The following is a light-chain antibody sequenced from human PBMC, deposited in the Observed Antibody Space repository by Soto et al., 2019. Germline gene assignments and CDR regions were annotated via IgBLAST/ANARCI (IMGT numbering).Light chain of an antibody. CDR3: QQSDSTPT. CDR1: QSIGTY. V-gene: IGKV1-39*01. CDR2: GAS. Sequence: DIQVTQSPSSLSASVGDRVTITCRASQSIGTYLNWYHQKPGKAPQLLIYGASTLQSGVPSRFSASGSGTHFTLTINSLQPEDFGTYSCQQSDSTPTFGQGTKV. J-gene: IGKJ1*01.